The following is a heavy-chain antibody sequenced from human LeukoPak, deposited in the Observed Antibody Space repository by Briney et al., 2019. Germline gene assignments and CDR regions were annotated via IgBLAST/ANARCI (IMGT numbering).Heavy chain of an antibody. CDR3: ARGDS. Sequence: PSETLSLTCTVSGGSISSGSYYWSWIRQPAGKGLEWIGRIYTSGNTNYNPSLKSRLSISIDTSKNQFSLKLSSVTAADTAVYYCARGDSWGQGTLVTVSS. CDR2: IYTSGNT. V-gene: IGHV4-61*02. J-gene: IGHJ4*02. CDR1: GGSISSGSYY.